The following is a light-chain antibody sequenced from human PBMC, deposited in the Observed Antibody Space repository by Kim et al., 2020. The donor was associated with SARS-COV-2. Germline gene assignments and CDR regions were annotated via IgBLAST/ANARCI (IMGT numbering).Light chain of an antibody. Sequence: NFMLTQPPSVSESPGTTVTISCTRSGDASASFYVQWYQQRPGSAPTTVIYGANQRPPGVPDRFSASVAQSSGSASLTISELKTEDEADYYCQSFDSSNLWVFGGGTKLTVL. CDR1: GDASASFY. J-gene: IGLJ3*02. V-gene: IGLV6-57*03. CDR3: QSFDSSNLWV. CDR2: GAN.